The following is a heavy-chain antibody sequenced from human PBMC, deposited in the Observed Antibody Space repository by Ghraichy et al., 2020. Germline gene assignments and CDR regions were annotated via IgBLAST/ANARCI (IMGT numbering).Heavy chain of an antibody. V-gene: IGHV3-7*03. J-gene: IGHJ4*02. CDR3: ARDPYRLH. Sequence: LSLTCAASGFTFSSYWITWVRQAPGKGLEWVANIREDGSEKYYVDSMKCRFTISRDNAKNTLYLQMNRLRAEDTAVYYCARDPYRLHWGQGTLATVSS. D-gene: IGHD2-15*01. CDR2: IREDGSEK. CDR1: GFTFSSYW.